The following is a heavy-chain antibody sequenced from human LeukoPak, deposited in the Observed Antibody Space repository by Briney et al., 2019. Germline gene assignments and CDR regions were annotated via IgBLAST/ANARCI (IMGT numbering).Heavy chain of an antibody. CDR2: MNLNTGAT. D-gene: IGHD6-19*01. CDR3: ARDRVGSGWPRPWYFEF. J-gene: IGHJ4*02. CDR1: VYTFTVYY. V-gene: IGHV1-2*07. Sequence: ASVTVSCKPSVYTFTVYYLHWVRQAPGQAREGMGWMNLNTGATAYSHNFQGRVAMSRDTSIGTAYMDLSSLTSDDTAGYYCARDRVGSGWPRPWYFEFWGQGTLVTVSS.